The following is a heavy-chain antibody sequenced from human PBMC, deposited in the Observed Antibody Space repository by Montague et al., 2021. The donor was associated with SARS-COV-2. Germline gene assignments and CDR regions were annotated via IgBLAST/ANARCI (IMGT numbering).Heavy chain of an antibody. CDR3: ASMVRAQVYYFDY. Sequence: ETLSLTCTVSGGSISSSSYYWGWIRQPPGKGLEWIGSIFYSGSTDYNPSLKSRVTISVDTSKNQFSLKLSSVTAADPAVYYCASMVRAQVYYFDYWGQGTLVTVSS. CDR1: GGSISSSSYY. D-gene: IGHD3-10*01. J-gene: IGHJ4*02. CDR2: IFYSGST. V-gene: IGHV4-39*01.